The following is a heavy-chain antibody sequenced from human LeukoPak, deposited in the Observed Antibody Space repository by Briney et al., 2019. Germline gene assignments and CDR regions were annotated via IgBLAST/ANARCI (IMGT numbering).Heavy chain of an antibody. CDR2: INHSGST. Sequence: SETLSLTCAVYGGSFSGYYWSWIRQPPGKGLEWIGEINHSGSTNYNPSLKSRVTISVDTSENQFSLKLSSVTAADTAVYYCARGGRYSSGWYFWGQGTLVTVSS. J-gene: IGHJ4*02. D-gene: IGHD6-19*01. CDR3: ARGGRYSSGWYF. CDR1: GGSFSGYY. V-gene: IGHV4-34*01.